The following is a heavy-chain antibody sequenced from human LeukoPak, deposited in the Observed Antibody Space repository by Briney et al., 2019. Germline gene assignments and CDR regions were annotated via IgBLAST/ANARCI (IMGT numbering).Heavy chain of an antibody. CDR2: INLSAGST. CDR3: ATATSFRGSYSRRGKDYIDY. CDR1: GYTLTSYA. V-gene: IGHV1-46*01. D-gene: IGHD1-26*01. Sequence: ASVKVSCKASGYTLTSYAMHWVRQAPGQGLEWMGIINLSAGSTSYAHRFQGRVTMTRDNASSTVYMEMSSLRSEAKAVYNCATATSFRGSYSRRGKDYIDYWGQGT. J-gene: IGHJ4*02.